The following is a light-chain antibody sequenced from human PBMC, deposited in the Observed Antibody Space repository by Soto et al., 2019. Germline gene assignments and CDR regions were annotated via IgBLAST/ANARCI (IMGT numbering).Light chain of an antibody. CDR2: DAS. Sequence: EIVMTQSPATLSASPGERATLSCRASQSLSSSQLAWYQQKPGQAPRLLIHDASSRATGISDRFTGSGSGTDFTLTITTLQPEDFAVYYCQQYGSSPRTFGLGTKVDIK. J-gene: IGKJ1*01. CDR3: QQYGSSPRT. V-gene: IGKV3-20*01. CDR1: QSLSSSQ.